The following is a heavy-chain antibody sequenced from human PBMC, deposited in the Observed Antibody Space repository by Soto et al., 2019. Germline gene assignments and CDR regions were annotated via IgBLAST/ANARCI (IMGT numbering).Heavy chain of an antibody. V-gene: IGHV3-43*01. CDR3: AKDLSLVDRITGTTIYYYYYMDV. J-gene: IGHJ6*03. CDR2: ISWDGGST. D-gene: IGHD1-7*01. Sequence: GGSLRLSCAASGFTFDDYTMHWVRQAPGKGLEWVSLISWDGGSTYYADSVKGRFTISRDNSKNSLYLQMNSLRTEDTALYYCAKDLSLVDRITGTTIYYYYYMDVWGKGTTVTVSS. CDR1: GFTFDDYT.